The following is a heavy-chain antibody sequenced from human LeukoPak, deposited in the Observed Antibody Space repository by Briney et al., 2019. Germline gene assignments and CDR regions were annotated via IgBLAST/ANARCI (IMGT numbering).Heavy chain of an antibody. V-gene: IGHV3-23*01. CDR1: GFTFSSYA. Sequence: QPGGSLRLSCAASGFTFSSYAMSWVRQAPGKGLEWVSVISGSGGSTYYADSVKGRFTISRDNSKNTLYLQMNSLRAEDTAVYYCAKDHGLYYGSGSYYRYWYFDLWGRGTLVTVSS. CDR2: ISGSGGST. CDR3: AKDHGLYYGSGSYYRYWYFDL. D-gene: IGHD3-10*01. J-gene: IGHJ2*01.